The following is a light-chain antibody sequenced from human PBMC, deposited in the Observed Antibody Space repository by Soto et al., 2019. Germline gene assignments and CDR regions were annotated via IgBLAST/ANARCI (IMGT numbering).Light chain of an antibody. J-gene: IGKJ5*01. Sequence: EIVLTQSPGTLSLSPGERATLSCRASQSVSSSYLAWYQQKPGQAPRPLIYGASSRATGIPDRFSGSGSGTDFTLTISTLEPEDFAVYYCQQYGSSPPMITFGQGTRLEIK. V-gene: IGKV3-20*01. CDR2: GAS. CDR1: QSVSSSY. CDR3: QQYGSSPPMIT.